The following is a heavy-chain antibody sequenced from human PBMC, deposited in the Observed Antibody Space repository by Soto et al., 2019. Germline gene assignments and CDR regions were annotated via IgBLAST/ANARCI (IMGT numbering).Heavy chain of an antibody. V-gene: IGHV3-23*01. Sequence: PGGSLRLSCAASGFTFSSYAMSWVRQAPGKGLEWVSAISGSGGSTYYADSVKGRFTISRDNSKNTLYLQMNSLRAEDTAVYYCAKDGSDTAMVHNWFDPWGQGTLVTVSS. CDR2: ISGSGGST. J-gene: IGHJ5*02. D-gene: IGHD5-18*01. CDR1: GFTFSSYA. CDR3: AKDGSDTAMVHNWFDP.